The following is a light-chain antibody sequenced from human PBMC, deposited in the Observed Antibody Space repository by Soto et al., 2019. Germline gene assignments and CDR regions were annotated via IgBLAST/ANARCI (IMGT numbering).Light chain of an antibody. CDR3: QQFKDYVWT. J-gene: IGKJ1*01. V-gene: IGKV3-15*01. CDR2: GAS. CDR1: QSVNNN. Sequence: EVVMTQSPALLSVSPGERVTLSCRAGQSVNNNLAWYQQQPGQAPRLLIYGASTRATAIPARFSGSGSGTEFTLIISNLQPDDFATYYCQQFKDYVWTFGQGTKVDIK.